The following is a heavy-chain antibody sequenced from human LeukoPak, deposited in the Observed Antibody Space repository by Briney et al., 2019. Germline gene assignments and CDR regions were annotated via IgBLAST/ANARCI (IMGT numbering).Heavy chain of an antibody. Sequence: GGSLRLSCAASGFTVSNNYMSWVRQAPGKGPEWDSVIYSGGSTYYADSVKGRFTISRDNSKNTLSLQMDSLRAEDTAVYYCARDALYGSGTYSAYWGQGTLVTVSS. D-gene: IGHD3-10*01. CDR3: ARDALYGSGTYSAY. CDR2: IYSGGST. J-gene: IGHJ4*02. CDR1: GFTVSNNY. V-gene: IGHV3-53*01.